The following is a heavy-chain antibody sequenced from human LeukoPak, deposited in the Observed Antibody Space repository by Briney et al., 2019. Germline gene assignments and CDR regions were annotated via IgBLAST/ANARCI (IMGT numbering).Heavy chain of an antibody. CDR3: AREGDGYNYGYFDY. CDR1: GGSFSGYY. J-gene: IGHJ4*02. V-gene: IGHV4-59*01. CDR2: IYYSGST. Sequence: SETLSLTCAVYGGSFSGYYWSWIRQPPGKGLEWIGYIYYSGSTNYNPSLKSRVTISVDTSKNQFSLKLSSATAADTAVYYCAREGDGYNYGYFDYWGQGTLVTVSS. D-gene: IGHD5-24*01.